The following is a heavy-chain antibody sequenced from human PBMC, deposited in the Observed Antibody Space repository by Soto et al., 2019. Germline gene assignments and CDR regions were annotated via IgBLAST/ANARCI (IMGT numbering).Heavy chain of an antibody. D-gene: IGHD6-6*01. Sequence: SETLSLTCAVYGGSFSGYYWSWIRQPPGKGLEWIGEINHSGSTNYNPSLKSRVTISVDTSKNQFSLKLSSVTAADTAVYYCASRVLLVSGSYRRYYGMDVWGQGTTVTVSS. CDR3: ASRVLLVSGSYRRYYGMDV. J-gene: IGHJ6*02. CDR2: INHSGST. CDR1: GGSFSGYY. V-gene: IGHV4-34*01.